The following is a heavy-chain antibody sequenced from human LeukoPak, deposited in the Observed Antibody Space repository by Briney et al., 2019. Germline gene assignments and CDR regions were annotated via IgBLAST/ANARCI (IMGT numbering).Heavy chain of an antibody. D-gene: IGHD3-22*01. CDR1: GFSFRSYS. CDR2: ISSSSSTI. V-gene: IGHV3-48*01. Sequence: GGFLRLSCAASGFSFRSYSMNWVRQAPGKGLEWVSYISSSSSTIYYADSVKGRFTISRDNAKNSLYLQMNSLRAEDTAVYYCARGSTYYDSSGQVPFDYWGQGTLVTVSS. CDR3: ARGSTYYDSSGQVPFDY. J-gene: IGHJ4*02.